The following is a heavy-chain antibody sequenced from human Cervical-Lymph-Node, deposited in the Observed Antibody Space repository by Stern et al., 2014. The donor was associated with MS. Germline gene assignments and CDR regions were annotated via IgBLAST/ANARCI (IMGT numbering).Heavy chain of an antibody. V-gene: IGHV1-2*04. CDR2: SNPSSGGT. CDR3: ARVAPALGYGMDV. CDR1: GYTFTGYY. J-gene: IGHJ6*02. Sequence: VQLVESGAEVKKAGASVKVSCKASGYTFTGYYIHWVRQAPGQGLEWIGCSNPSSGGTGYSQKFQGWVTMTRDTSISTAYMELNRLRSDETAVYYCARVAPALGYGMDVWGQGTTVIVSS.